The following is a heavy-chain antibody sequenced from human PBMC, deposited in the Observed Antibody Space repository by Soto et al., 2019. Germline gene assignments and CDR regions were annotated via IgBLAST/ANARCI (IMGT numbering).Heavy chain of an antibody. CDR1: GGSISTGGYY. CDR2: ISYSGST. Sequence: SETLSLTCTVSGGSISTGGYYWSWIRQQPGKGLECIGHISYSGSTYYNPSLKSRISISLDTSKNTLYLQMNSLRAGDTAVYYCVRDDIGLGIDYWGLGTRSPSPQ. J-gene: IGHJ4*02. V-gene: IGHV4-31*03. D-gene: IGHD1-26*01. CDR3: VRDDIGLGIDY.